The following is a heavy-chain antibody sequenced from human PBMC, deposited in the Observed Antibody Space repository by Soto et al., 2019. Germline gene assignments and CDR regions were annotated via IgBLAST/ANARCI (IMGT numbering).Heavy chain of an antibody. D-gene: IGHD5-18*01. Sequence: ASVKVSCKASGYTFTSYDLHWVRQAPGQGLEWMAIINPSDGSATYAQKFQGRVTMTRDTSTSTVYMELSSLRSEDTATWIQLWLGPWFDPWGQGTLVTVSS. V-gene: IGHV1-46*01. CDR2: INPSDGSA. J-gene: IGHJ5*02. CDR1: GYTFTSYD. CDR3: LWLGPWFDP.